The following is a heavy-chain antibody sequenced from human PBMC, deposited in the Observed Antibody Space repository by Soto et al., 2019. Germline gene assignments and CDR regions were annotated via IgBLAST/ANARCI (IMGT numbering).Heavy chain of an antibody. V-gene: IGHV3-9*01. CDR1: GFTFDDYA. D-gene: IGHD2-15*01. Sequence: EEQLAESGGALVQPGRSLRLSCAASGFTFDDYAMHWVRQVPGKGLEWVSFITWNGVNTAYADSIRGRFTISRDNAKNSLYLQMNSLSAEDTAFYYCTRGYCSVGSCAFDIWGQGTMVAVSS. CDR3: TRGYCSVGSCAFDI. J-gene: IGHJ3*02. CDR2: ITWNGVNT.